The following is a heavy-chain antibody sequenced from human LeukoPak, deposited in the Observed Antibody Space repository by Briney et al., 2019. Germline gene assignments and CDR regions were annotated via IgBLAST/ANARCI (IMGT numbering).Heavy chain of an antibody. CDR2: ISGSGGST. V-gene: IGHV3-23*01. Sequence: GGSLRLSCAASGFTFSSYAMSWVRQAPGKGLEWVSAISGSGGSTYYADSVKGRFTISRDNSKNTLYLQMNSLRAEDTAVYHCAKDLGSSEPDDNYYGMDVWGQGTTVTVSS. J-gene: IGHJ6*02. CDR3: AKDLGSSEPDDNYYGMDV. CDR1: GFTFSSYA. D-gene: IGHD6-13*01.